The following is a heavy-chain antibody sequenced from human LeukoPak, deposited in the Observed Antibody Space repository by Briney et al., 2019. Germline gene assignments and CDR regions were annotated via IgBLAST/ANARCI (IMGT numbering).Heavy chain of an antibody. J-gene: IGHJ4*02. Sequence: SQTLSLTCTVSGGSISSGVYYWSWIRQPPGKGLEWIGYIYYSGSTYYNPSLKSRVTISVDTSKNQFSLKLSSVTAADTAVYYCASRNSGSYSQLDYWGQGTLVSVSS. CDR1: GGSISSGVYY. D-gene: IGHD3-10*01. V-gene: IGHV4-30-4*08. CDR3: ASRNSGSYSQLDY. CDR2: IYYSGST.